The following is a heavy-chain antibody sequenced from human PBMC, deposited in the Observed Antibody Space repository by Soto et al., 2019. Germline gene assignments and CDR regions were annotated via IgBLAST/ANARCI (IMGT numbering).Heavy chain of an antibody. CDR3: ASTPRYCGGDCYPPGFDY. CDR2: IIPIFGTA. J-gene: IGHJ4*02. D-gene: IGHD2-21*02. CDR1: GGTFSSYA. Sequence: QVQLVQSGAEVKKPGSSVKVSCKASGGTFSSYAISWVRQAPGQGLEWMGGIIPIFGTANYAQKFQGRVTITADESTSTAYMELSSLRSEDTAVHYCASTPRYCGGDCYPPGFDYWGQGTLVTVSS. V-gene: IGHV1-69*12.